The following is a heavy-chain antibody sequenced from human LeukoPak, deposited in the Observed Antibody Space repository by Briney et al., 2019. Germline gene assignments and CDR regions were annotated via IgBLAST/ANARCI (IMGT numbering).Heavy chain of an antibody. Sequence: SETLSLTCTVSGGSISSHYWSWIRQHPGKGLEWIGYIYYSGSTYYNPSLKSRVTISVDTSKNQFSLKLSSVTAADTAVYYCARDTNGSGNFDYWGQGTLVTVSS. V-gene: IGHV4-59*06. CDR1: GGSISSHY. D-gene: IGHD1-26*01. J-gene: IGHJ4*02. CDR3: ARDTNGSGNFDY. CDR2: IYYSGST.